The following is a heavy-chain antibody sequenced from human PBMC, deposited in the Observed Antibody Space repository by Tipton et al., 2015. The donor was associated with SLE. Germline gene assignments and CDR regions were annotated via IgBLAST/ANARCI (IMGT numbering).Heavy chain of an antibody. V-gene: IGHV3-13*01. CDR3: ARGGFLTGRFSAFDI. D-gene: IGHD3-9*01. CDR1: GFTFSSYD. J-gene: IGHJ3*02. CDR2: IGTAGDT. Sequence: GSLRLSCAASGFTFSSYDMHWVRQLTGKRLEWVSAIGTAGDTYYPDSVQGRFTISRENAKNSLFLQMNSLRAGDTAVYYCARGGFLTGRFSAFDIWGQGTMVTVSS.